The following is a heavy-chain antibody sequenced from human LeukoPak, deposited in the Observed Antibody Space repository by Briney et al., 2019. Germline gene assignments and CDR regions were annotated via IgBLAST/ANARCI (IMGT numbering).Heavy chain of an antibody. CDR3: ARDYDILTGGASRGWFDP. D-gene: IGHD3-9*01. J-gene: IGHJ5*02. Sequence: ASVKVSCKASRYTFTYYAMHCGREAPGKRLEWMGWINAGNGNTKYSQAFKGRVTITRDTSARIVYMELSSLRYEDMAVYYCARDYDILTGGASRGWFDPWGQGTVVTVSS. CDR2: INAGNGNT. CDR1: RYTFTYYA. V-gene: IGHV1-3*03.